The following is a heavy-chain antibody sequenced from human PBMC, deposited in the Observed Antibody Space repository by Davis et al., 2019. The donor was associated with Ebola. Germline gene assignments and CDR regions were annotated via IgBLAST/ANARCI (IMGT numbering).Heavy chain of an antibody. CDR3: AKGGFYLYMDV. Sequence: PGGSLRLFCAASGFPFGDYAMSWVRQAPGKGLEWVSTISRAGESTYYGDSVRGRFTISRDNSMNTVYVQMYSLRADDTAVYYCAKGGFYLYMDVWGKGTTVTVSS. CDR1: GFPFGDYA. CDR2: ISRAGEST. D-gene: IGHD3-16*02. V-gene: IGHV3-23*01. J-gene: IGHJ6*03.